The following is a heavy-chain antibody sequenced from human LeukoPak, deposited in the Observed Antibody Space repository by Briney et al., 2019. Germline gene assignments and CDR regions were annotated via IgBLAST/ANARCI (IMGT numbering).Heavy chain of an antibody. V-gene: IGHV3-53*01. J-gene: IGHJ6*03. CDR3: ARAGRFLGSYYYYMDV. CDR2: IYSGGST. D-gene: IGHD3-3*01. Sequence: GSLRLSCAASGFTVSSNYMSWVRQAPGKGLEWVSVIYSGGSTYYADSVKGRFTISRDNSKNTLYLQMNSLRAEDTAVYYCARAGRFLGSYYYYMDVWGKGTTVTVSS. CDR1: GFTVSSNY.